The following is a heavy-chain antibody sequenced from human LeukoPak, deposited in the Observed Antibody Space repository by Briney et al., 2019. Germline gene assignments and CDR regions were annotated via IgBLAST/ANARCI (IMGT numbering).Heavy chain of an antibody. CDR3: ARSIRYYGSGSPRSSAFDI. Sequence: SETLSLTCTVSGGSISSSSYYWGWIRQPPGKGLEWFGSIYYSGSTYYNPPLKSRVTISVDTSKNQFSLKLSSVTAADTAVYYCARSIRYYGSGSPRSSAFDIWGQGTMVTVSS. D-gene: IGHD3-10*01. CDR2: IYYSGST. J-gene: IGHJ3*02. V-gene: IGHV4-39*07. CDR1: GGSISSSSYY.